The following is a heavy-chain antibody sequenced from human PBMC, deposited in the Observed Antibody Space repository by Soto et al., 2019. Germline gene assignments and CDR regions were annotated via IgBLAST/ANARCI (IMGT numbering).Heavy chain of an antibody. CDR3: GRHVETYDSSGYYGSWFDP. CDR1: GGSISSSSYY. V-gene: IGHV4-39*01. CDR2: IYYSGST. D-gene: IGHD3-22*01. J-gene: IGHJ5*02. Sequence: SETLSLTCTVSGGSISSSSYYWGWIRQPPGKGLEWIGSIYYSGSTYYNPSLKSRVTISVDTSKNQFSLKLSSVTAADTAVYYCGRHVETYDSSGYYGSWFDPWGQGTLVTVSS.